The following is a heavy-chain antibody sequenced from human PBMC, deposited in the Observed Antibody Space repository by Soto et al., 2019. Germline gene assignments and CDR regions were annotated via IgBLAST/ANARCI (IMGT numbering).Heavy chain of an antibody. Sequence: ASVKVSCKASGYTFTGYYMHWVRQANGQGLEWMGWINPNSGGTNYAQKFQGWVTMTRDTSISTAYMELSRLRSDDTAVYYCARGLYYDFWSGSWFDPWGQGTLVTVSS. CDR3: ARGLYYDFWSGSWFDP. J-gene: IGHJ5*02. D-gene: IGHD3-3*01. CDR1: GYTFTGYY. CDR2: INPNSGGT. V-gene: IGHV1-2*04.